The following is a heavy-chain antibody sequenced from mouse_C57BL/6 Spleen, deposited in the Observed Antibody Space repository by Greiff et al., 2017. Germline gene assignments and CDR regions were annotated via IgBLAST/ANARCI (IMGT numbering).Heavy chain of an antibody. V-gene: IGHV5-4*01. Sequence: EVKLVESGGGLVKPGGSLKLSCAASGFTFSSYAMSWVRQTPEKRLEWVATISDGGSYTYYPDNVKGRFTISRDNAKNNLYLQMSHLKSEDTAMXYCARDKTVVADYWGQGTTLTVSS. D-gene: IGHD1-1*01. J-gene: IGHJ2*01. CDR2: ISDGGSYT. CDR1: GFTFSSYA. CDR3: ARDKTVVADY.